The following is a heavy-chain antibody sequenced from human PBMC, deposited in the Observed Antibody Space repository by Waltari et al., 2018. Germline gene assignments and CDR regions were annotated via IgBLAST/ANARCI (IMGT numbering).Heavy chain of an antibody. J-gene: IGHJ4*02. D-gene: IGHD3-10*01. V-gene: IGHV3-23*01. CDR3: AKSLGDTYGRYPMDY. CDR1: GGSFSGYY. Sequence: VQLQQWGAGLLKPSETLSLTCAVYGGSFSGYYWSWIRQPPGKGLEWVSTIRGSGADTYYADSVKGRFTISRDNSRDTLYLQMNTLTAGDTAIYYCAKSLGDTYGRYPMDYWGQGTLVTVSS. CDR2: IRGSGADT.